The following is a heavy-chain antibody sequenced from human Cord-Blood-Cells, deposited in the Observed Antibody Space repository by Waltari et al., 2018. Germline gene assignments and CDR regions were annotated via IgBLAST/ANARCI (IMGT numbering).Heavy chain of an antibody. CDR3: ARDNWGY. V-gene: IGHV3-21*01. J-gene: IGHJ4*02. D-gene: IGHD7-27*01. CDR1: GFTFSSYS. CDR2: ISSSSSYI. Sequence: EVQLVESGGGLVKPGGSLRRSCAGSGFTFSSYSMNWVRQVPGKGRGWVSSISSSSSYIYYADSVKGRFTISRDNAKNSLYLQMNSLRAEDTAVYYCARDNWGYWGQGTLVTVSS.